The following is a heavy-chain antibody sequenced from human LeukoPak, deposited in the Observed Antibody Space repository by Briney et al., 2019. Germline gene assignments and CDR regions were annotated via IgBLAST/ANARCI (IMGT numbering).Heavy chain of an antibody. V-gene: IGHV4-39*01. D-gene: IGHD6-13*01. CDR1: GGSISSYY. Sequence: PSETLSLTCTVSGGSISSYYWSWIRQPPGKGLEWIGSIYYSGSTYYNPSLKSRVTISVDTSKNQFSLKLSSVTAADTAVYYCARHSTPYSSSSPVGDYWGQGTLVTVSS. J-gene: IGHJ4*02. CDR2: IYYSGST. CDR3: ARHSTPYSSSSPVGDY.